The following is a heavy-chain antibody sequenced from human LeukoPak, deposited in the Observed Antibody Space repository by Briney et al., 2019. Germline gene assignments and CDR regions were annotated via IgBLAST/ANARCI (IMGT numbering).Heavy chain of an antibody. J-gene: IGHJ4*02. D-gene: IGHD4-17*01. CDR1: GFTFSSNW. CDR3: ARTFYGDYDY. CDR2: IKQDGSEK. Sequence: GGSLRLSCAASGFTFSSNWMSWVRPAPGKELEWVANIKQDGSEKYYVDSVKGRFTISRDNAKNSLYLQMNSLRAEDTAVYYCARTFYGDYDYWGQGTLVTVSS. V-gene: IGHV3-7*01.